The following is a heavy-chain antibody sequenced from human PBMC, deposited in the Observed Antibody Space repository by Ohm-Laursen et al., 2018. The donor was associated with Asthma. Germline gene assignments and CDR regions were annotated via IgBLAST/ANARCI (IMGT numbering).Heavy chain of an antibody. CDR3: ATLSWYASQF. Sequence: SLRLSCAVSGFTFSSYGMHWVRQAPGKGLEWVAVISYDGSNKYYADSVKGRFTISRDNSKNTLYLQMSSLRGEDTAIYYCATLSWYASQFWGQGTLVTVSS. J-gene: IGHJ4*02. D-gene: IGHD2-2*01. CDR2: ISYDGSNK. V-gene: IGHV3-30*03. CDR1: GFTFSSYG.